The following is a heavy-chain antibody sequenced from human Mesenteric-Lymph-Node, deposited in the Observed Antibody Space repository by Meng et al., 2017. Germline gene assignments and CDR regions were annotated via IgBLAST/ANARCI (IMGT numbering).Heavy chain of an antibody. Sequence: ASVKVSCKASGYTFTSYDINWVRQATGRGLEWMGWMNPNSGNTGYAQKFQGRVTMTRNTSISTAYMELSSLRSEDTAVYYCARAAGWLVEMEHFDYWGQGTLVTVSS. CDR3: ARAAGWLVEMEHFDY. J-gene: IGHJ4*02. CDR2: MNPNSGNT. CDR1: GYTFTSYD. V-gene: IGHV1-8*01. D-gene: IGHD6-19*01.